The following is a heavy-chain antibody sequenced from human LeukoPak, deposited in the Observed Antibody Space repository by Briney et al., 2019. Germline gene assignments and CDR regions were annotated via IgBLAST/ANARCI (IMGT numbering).Heavy chain of an antibody. D-gene: IGHD1-7*01. CDR1: GFTFSSHA. CDR3: AKDIVTGTTGWFDP. V-gene: IGHV3-23*01. Sequence: GGSLRLSCAASGFTFSSHAMSWVRQAPGKRLEWVSSIRGSGDSTYYADSVKGRFTISRDNSKNTLYLQMNSLRAEDTAIYYCAKDIVTGTTGWFDPWGQGTLVTVSS. CDR2: IRGSGDST. J-gene: IGHJ5*02.